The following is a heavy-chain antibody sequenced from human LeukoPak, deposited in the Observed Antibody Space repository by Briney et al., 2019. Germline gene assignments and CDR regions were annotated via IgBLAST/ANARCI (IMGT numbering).Heavy chain of an antibody. J-gene: IGHJ6*02. V-gene: IGHV3-66*01. CDR3: ARDRGVGATPDYYYYGMDV. CDR1: GFTVSSNY. D-gene: IGHD1-26*01. Sequence: LGGSLRLSCAASGFTVSSNYMSWVRQAPGKGLERVSVIYSGGSTYYADSVKGRFTISRDNSKNTLYLQMNSLRAKDTAVYYCARDRGVGATPDYYYYGMDVWGQGTTVTVSS. CDR2: IYSGGST.